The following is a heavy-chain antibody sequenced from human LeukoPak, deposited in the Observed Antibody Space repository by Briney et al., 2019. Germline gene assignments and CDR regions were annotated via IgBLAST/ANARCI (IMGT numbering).Heavy chain of an antibody. J-gene: IGHJ3*02. CDR3: AKPTMGYCSGGSCHSYAFDI. Sequence: GGSLRLSCAASGFTFSSYGMHWVRQAPGKGLEWVAFIRYDGSNKYYADSVKGRFTISRDNSKNTLYLQMNSLRAEDTAVYYCAKPTMGYCSGGSCHSYAFDIWGQGTMVTVSS. CDR1: GFTFSSYG. D-gene: IGHD2-15*01. V-gene: IGHV3-30*02. CDR2: IRYDGSNK.